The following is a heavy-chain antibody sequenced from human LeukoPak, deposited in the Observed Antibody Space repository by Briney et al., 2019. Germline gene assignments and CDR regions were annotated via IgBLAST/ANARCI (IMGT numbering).Heavy chain of an antibody. CDR3: TTSPQWLEN. Sequence: GGSLRLSCAASGLSFSHAWLTWVRQAPGKGLEWIGRIQSETDGGTTDYAAPVKGRFTISRDDSKNMLYLQMNSLKNDGTAVYYCTTSPQWLENWGQGTLVTVSP. V-gene: IGHV3-15*01. CDR2: IQSETDGGTT. D-gene: IGHD6-19*01. CDR1: GLSFSHAW. J-gene: IGHJ4*02.